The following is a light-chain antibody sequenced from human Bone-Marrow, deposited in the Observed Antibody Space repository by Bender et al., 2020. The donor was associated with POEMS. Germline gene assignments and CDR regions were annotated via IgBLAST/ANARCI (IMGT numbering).Light chain of an antibody. CDR1: NLGHKY. J-gene: IGLJ1*01. CDR3: QTRDSSSLYV. Sequence: SYDLIQPSSVSVSPGQTASITCSGDNLGHKYVSWYQQKPGQSPVLVIYQDTERPSGIPERFSGVNSGNTATLTISGTQSMDEADYYCQTRDSSSLYVFGTGTKVTVL. CDR2: QDT. V-gene: IGLV3-1*01.